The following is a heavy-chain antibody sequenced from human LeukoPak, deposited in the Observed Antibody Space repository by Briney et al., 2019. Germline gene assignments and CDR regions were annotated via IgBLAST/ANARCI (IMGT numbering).Heavy chain of an antibody. D-gene: IGHD3-10*01. V-gene: IGHV4-39*01. Sequence: PSETLSLTCTVSGGSFSSSDYYWGWIRQPPGKGLEWIGSIYYSGSTCYNPSLKSRVTISVDTSKNQFSLKLSSVTAADTAVYYCARHHGYYGSGSPPNWFDPWGQGTLVTVSS. CDR1: GGSFSSSDYY. J-gene: IGHJ5*02. CDR3: ARHHGYYGSGSPPNWFDP. CDR2: IYYSGST.